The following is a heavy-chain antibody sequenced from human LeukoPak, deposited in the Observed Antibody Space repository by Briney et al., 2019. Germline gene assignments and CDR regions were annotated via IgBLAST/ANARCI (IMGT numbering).Heavy chain of an antibody. CDR2: IYHSGGT. J-gene: IGHJ4*02. D-gene: IGHD3-3*01. V-gene: IGHV4-38-2*02. Sequence: PESLSLTRTVSRYSISRGYDWAGIGRPPGKGLKGIGTIYHSGGTYSTPSLKRGATLSADTSQNNSSLHLCSVTAAATAVCFSARVVYDVWSGYYEYWGQGTLVTVSS. CDR1: RYSISRGYD. CDR3: ARVVYDVWSGYYEY.